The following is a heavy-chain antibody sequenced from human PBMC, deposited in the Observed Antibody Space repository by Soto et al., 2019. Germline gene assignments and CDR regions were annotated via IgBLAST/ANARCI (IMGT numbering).Heavy chain of an antibody. CDR1: GGSITSSSYY. D-gene: IGHD1-26*01. Sequence: ETLSLTCTVSGGSITSSSYYWGWIRQPPGKGLEWIGSIYYSGSTYYNPSLKSRVTISVDTSKNQFSLKLSSVTAADTAVYYCATQEVGGSYVYTFDPWGQGTLVTVSS. V-gene: IGHV4-39*01. J-gene: IGHJ5*02. CDR3: ATQEVGGSYVYTFDP. CDR2: IYYSGST.